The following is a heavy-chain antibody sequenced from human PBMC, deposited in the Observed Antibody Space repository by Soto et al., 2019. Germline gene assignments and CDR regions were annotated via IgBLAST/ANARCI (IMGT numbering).Heavy chain of an antibody. Sequence: QVRLQESGPGLVKPSETLSLTCTVSGGSISSYYWSWIRQPPGKGLEWIGYMYNTGSTIYNPSLKSRVTITVDPTMNQCSLKLNSVTAADTAVYYCARDLWGYCGADCYPLDVWGQGTTVTVSS. CDR1: GGSISSYY. D-gene: IGHD2-21*02. CDR2: MYNTGST. J-gene: IGHJ6*02. V-gene: IGHV4-59*01. CDR3: ARDLWGYCGADCYPLDV.